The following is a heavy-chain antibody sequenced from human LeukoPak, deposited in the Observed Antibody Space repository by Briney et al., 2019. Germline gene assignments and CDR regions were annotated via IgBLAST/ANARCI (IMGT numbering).Heavy chain of an antibody. CDR3: ARVVAGLLFYYFDY. Sequence: ASLKFSCKALGYTFTDYYIHWVGQPPGQGLEGMGIINPSGGSTSYAQKFQGRVTMTRDMSTSTVYMELSSLRSEDTAVYYCARVVAGLLFYYFDYWGQGTLVTVSS. V-gene: IGHV1-46*01. J-gene: IGHJ4*02. D-gene: IGHD6-19*01. CDR2: INPSGGST. CDR1: GYTFTDYY.